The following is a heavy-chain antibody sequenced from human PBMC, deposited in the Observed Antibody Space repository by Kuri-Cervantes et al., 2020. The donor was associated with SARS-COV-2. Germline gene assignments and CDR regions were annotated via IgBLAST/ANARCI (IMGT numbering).Heavy chain of an antibody. Sequence: ASVKVSCKVSGYTLTELSMHWVRQAPGKGLEWMGGFDPEDGETIYAQKFQGRVTMTRDTSISTAYMELSRLRSDDTAVYYCARGRQVRLRFLEWLFEWFDPWGQGTLVTVSS. D-gene: IGHD3-3*01. CDR2: FDPEDGET. CDR1: GYTLTELS. CDR3: ARGRQVRLRFLEWLFEWFDP. J-gene: IGHJ5*02. V-gene: IGHV1-24*01.